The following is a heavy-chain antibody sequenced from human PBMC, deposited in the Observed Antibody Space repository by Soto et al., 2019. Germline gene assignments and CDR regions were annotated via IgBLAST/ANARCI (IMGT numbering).Heavy chain of an antibody. J-gene: IGHJ5*02. D-gene: IGHD5-18*01. Sequence: EVQLLESGGGLVQPGGSLRLSCAASGFTFGTYAMNWVRQAPGKGLEWVSGITGSGGSTYYADSVKGRFTISRDNSKKTLYLQMNSLRGDDTAVYYCAKDRSVDTRDWFDPWGQGTLVTVSS. CDR3: AKDRSVDTRDWFDP. V-gene: IGHV3-23*01. CDR1: GFTFGTYA. CDR2: ITGSGGST.